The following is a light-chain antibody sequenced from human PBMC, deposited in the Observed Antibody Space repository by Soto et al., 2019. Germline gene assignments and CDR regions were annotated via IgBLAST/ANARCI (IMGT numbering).Light chain of an antibody. J-gene: IGKJ2*01. CDR3: MQAAQSRT. Sequence: DIVLTQSPLSLPVTPGEPASISCRSSQSLLHSNGYNYLGWYLQKPGQSPQLLIHLGSNRASGVPDRFSGSGSGTDFTLNISRVEAEDVGVYYCMQAAQSRTFGQGTKLEIK. CDR2: LGS. CDR1: QSLLHSNGYNY. V-gene: IGKV2-28*01.